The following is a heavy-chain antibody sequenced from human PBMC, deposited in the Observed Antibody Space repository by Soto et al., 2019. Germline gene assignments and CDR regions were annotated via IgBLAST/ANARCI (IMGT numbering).Heavy chain of an antibody. Sequence: QVQLVQSGAEVREPGASVKVSCKASGYSFTSLDINWVRQTAGQGLEWMGWMEPSTGRTGYAQKFQGRVTMTRDTSINTASMELTTLTSDDTAFYYCARGVSAGVDYWGQGTLVIVSS. J-gene: IGHJ4*02. CDR1: GYSFTSLD. CDR3: ARGVSAGVDY. CDR2: MEPSTGRT. D-gene: IGHD1-26*01. V-gene: IGHV1-8*01.